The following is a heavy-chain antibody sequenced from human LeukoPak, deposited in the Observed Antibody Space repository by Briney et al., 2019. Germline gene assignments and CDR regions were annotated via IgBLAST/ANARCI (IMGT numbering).Heavy chain of an antibody. Sequence: PSETLSLTCAVYGGSFSGYYWSWIRQPPGKGLEWIGEINHSGSTNYNPSLKSRVTISVDTSKNQFSLKLSSVTAADTAVYYCARGQVELHPNDAFDIWGQGTMVTVSS. V-gene: IGHV4-34*01. CDR1: GGSFSGYY. J-gene: IGHJ3*02. D-gene: IGHD1-7*01. CDR2: INHSGST. CDR3: ARGQVELHPNDAFDI.